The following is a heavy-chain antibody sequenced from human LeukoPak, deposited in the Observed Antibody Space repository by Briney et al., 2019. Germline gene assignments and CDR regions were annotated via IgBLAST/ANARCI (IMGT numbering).Heavy chain of an antibody. CDR1: GGSFSNFY. CDR3: ARGLGEGYPDH. CDR2: STHSGRT. Sequence: SETLSLTCAVHGGSFSNFYWTWMRQPPGKGLEWIGESTHSGRTSYNPSLRSRATISVDTSNYQFSLKLSSVTAADTAVYYCARGLGEGYPDHWGQGTLVTVSS. V-gene: IGHV4-34*01. D-gene: IGHD5-24*01. J-gene: IGHJ4*02.